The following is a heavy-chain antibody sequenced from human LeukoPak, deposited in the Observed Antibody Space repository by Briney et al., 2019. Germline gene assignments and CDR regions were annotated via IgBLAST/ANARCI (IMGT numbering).Heavy chain of an antibody. CDR2: SKNDGSST. V-gene: IGHV3-74*01. CDR1: GFTSSGDW. Sequence: PGGSLRLSCAVSGFTSSGDWMHWVRQAPGKGLVWVSRSKNDGSSTSYADSVKGRFTISRDNAKNTLYLQMNSLRAEDTAVYYCARELPRIGGQTDASDIWGQGTMVTFS. CDR3: ARELPRIGGQTDASDI. J-gene: IGHJ3*02. D-gene: IGHD3-16*01.